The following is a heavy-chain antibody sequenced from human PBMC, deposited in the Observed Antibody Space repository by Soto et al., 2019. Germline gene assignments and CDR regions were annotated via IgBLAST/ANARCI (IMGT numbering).Heavy chain of an antibody. Sequence: GGSLRLSCAASGFTFSSYAMSWVRQAPGKGLEWVSAISGSGGSTYYAGSVKGRFTISRDNSKNTLYLQMNSLRAEDTAVYYCAKVRGYSYGFDYWGQGTLVTVSS. D-gene: IGHD5-18*01. CDR3: AKVRGYSYGFDY. CDR1: GFTFSSYA. V-gene: IGHV3-23*01. J-gene: IGHJ4*02. CDR2: ISGSGGST.